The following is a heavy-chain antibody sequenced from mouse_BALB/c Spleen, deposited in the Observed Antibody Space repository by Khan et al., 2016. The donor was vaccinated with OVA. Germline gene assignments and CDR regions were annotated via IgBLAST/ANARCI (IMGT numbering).Heavy chain of an antibody. CDR1: GFSLSNYS. D-gene: IGHD2-4*01. Sequence: QVQLQQSGPGLVQPSQSLSITCTVSGFSLSNYSVHWVRQSPGKGLEWLGVIWSAGSTDYNAVFISRLTISTDNSRGQVFFKMKSLQPHETAKYYCARRGYDYGRGALFAYWGQGTLVTVSA. J-gene: IGHJ3*01. CDR3: ARRGYDYGRGALFAY. V-gene: IGHV2-2*01. CDR2: IWSAGST.